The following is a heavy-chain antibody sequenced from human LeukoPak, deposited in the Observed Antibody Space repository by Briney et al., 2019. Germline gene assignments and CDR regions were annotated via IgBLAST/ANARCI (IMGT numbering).Heavy chain of an antibody. CDR3: AKGSDYYDWSYLDY. D-gene: IGHD3-22*01. Sequence: PGGSLRLSCAASGFTFSSYAMSWVRQAPGKGLEWVSAISGSGGSTYYADSVKGRFTISRDNSKNTLYLQMNSLRAEDTAVYYFAKGSDYYDWSYLDYWGQGTLGTVSS. CDR2: ISGSGGST. CDR1: GFTFSSYA. V-gene: IGHV3-23*01. J-gene: IGHJ4*02.